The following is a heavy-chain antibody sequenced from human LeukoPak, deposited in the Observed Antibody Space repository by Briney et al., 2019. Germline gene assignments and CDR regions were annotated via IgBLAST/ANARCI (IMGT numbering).Heavy chain of an antibody. CDR1: ARTFSSYA. D-gene: IGHD2-2*01. Sequence: SEKLSCKCSARTFSSYASSWVGHGPGQGLEWKGGIIPIFGTANYAQKFQGRVTITADESTSTAYMELSSLRSEDTAVYYCAMSSASIVVVTAAMHYYYGMYVWGKGTTVTVPS. CDR2: IIPIFGTA. CDR3: AMSSASIVVVTAAMHYYYGMYV. J-gene: IGHJ6*04. V-gene: IGHV1-69*13.